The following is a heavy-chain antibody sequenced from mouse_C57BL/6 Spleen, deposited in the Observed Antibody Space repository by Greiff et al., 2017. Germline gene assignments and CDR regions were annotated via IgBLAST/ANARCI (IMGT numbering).Heavy chain of an antibody. J-gene: IGHJ3*01. CDR3: AREDSNPAWFAY. CDR1: GYTFTSYW. CDR2: IHPNSGSN. Sequence: QVQLQQPGAELVKPGASVKLSCKASGYTFTSYWMHWVKQRPGQGLEWIGMIHPNSGSNNYNEKFKSKATLTVDKSSRTAYMQLSSLTAEDSAVYYCAREDSNPAWFAYWGQGTLVTVSA. D-gene: IGHD2-5*01. V-gene: IGHV1-64*01.